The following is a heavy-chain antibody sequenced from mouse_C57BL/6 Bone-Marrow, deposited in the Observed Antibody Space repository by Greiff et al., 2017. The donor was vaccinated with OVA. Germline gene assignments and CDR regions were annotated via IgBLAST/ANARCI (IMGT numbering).Heavy chain of an antibody. V-gene: IGHV7-3*01. J-gene: IGHJ2*01. CDR3: ARYSIYYDYDDFDY. Sequence: EVQLQESGGGLVQPGGSLSLSCAASGFTFTDYYMSWVRQPPGKALEWLGFIRNKANGYTTEYSASVKGRFTISRDNSQSILYLQMNALRAEDSATYYCARYSIYYDYDDFDYWGQGTTLTVSS. CDR1: GFTFTDYY. D-gene: IGHD2-4*01. CDR2: IRNKANGYTT.